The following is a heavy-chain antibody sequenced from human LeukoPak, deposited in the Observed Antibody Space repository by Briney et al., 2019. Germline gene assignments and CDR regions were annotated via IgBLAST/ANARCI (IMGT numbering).Heavy chain of an antibody. D-gene: IGHD6-19*01. CDR3: ARGEAVAGSRFNWFDP. Sequence: PSETLSLTCSVSGGSMSSYYWSWIRQPPGKGLEWIGYIYYSGSTNYNPSLKSRVTISVDTSKNQFSLKLSSVTAADTAVYYCARGEAVAGSRFNWFDPWGQGTLVTVSS. J-gene: IGHJ5*02. CDR1: GGSMSSYY. CDR2: IYYSGST. V-gene: IGHV4-59*01.